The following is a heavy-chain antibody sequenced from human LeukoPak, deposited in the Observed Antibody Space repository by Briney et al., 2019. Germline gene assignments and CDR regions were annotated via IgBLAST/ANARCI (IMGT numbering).Heavy chain of an antibody. Sequence: ASVKVSCKASGYTFTSYGISWVRQAPGQGLEWMGWTSAYNGNTNYAQKLQGRVTMTTDTSTSTAYMELRSLRSDDTAVYYCARGAVVSSGWYYFDYWGQGTLVTVSS. CDR1: GYTFTSYG. CDR2: TSAYNGNT. CDR3: ARGAVVSSGWYYFDY. V-gene: IGHV1-18*01. J-gene: IGHJ4*02. D-gene: IGHD6-19*01.